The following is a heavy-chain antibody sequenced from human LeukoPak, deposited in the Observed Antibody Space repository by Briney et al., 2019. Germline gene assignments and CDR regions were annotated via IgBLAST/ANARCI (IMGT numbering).Heavy chain of an antibody. CDR1: GYILTGYY. Sequence: ASVKVSCKASGYILTGYYMYWVRQAPGQGLEWMGWINPSSGSTNYAQKFQGSVALTRDTSITTFFMDLSRLRSDDTAVYYCARAYTYGPFDYWGQGTLVTVSS. CDR2: INPSSGST. V-gene: IGHV1-2*04. J-gene: IGHJ4*02. D-gene: IGHD5-18*01. CDR3: ARAYTYGPFDY.